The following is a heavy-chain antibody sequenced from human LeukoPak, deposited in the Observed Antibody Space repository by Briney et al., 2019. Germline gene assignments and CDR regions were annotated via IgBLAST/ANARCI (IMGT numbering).Heavy chain of an antibody. CDR1: GFTFRASA. J-gene: IGHJ3*02. Sequence: GGSLRLSCAASGFTFRASAIHWVRQASGKGLEWVGRIRSKANNYATAYAASVKGRFTVSRDDSKHTAYLQMSSLKTEDTAVYFCTSLYNSAFDIWGQGTMVTVSS. V-gene: IGHV3-73*01. CDR3: TSLYNSAFDI. D-gene: IGHD1-1*01. CDR2: IRSKANNYAT.